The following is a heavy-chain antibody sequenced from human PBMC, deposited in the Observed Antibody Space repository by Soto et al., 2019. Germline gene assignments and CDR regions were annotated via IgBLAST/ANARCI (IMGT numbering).Heavy chain of an antibody. J-gene: IGHJ4*02. CDR2: ISWNSGSI. CDR1: GFTFDDYA. CDR3: AKDAEPYYYDSSGYHDY. D-gene: IGHD3-22*01. Sequence: EVQLVESGGGLVQPGRSLRLSCAASGFTFDDYAMHWVRQAPGKGLEWVSGISWNSGSIGYADSVKGRFTISRDNAKNSLYLQMNSLRAEDTALSYCAKDAEPYYYDSSGYHDYWGQGTLVTVSS. V-gene: IGHV3-9*01.